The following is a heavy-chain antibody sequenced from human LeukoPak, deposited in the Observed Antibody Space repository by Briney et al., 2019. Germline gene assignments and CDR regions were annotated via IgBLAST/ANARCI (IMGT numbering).Heavy chain of an antibody. CDR3: AHRRSGYDWNHGDFDY. Sequence: SGPTLVKPTQTLTLTCSFSGFSLTTRPLGVGWIRQPPGKALEWLAVIYWDDDKRYNPSLKTRPTVTTATSKNQVVLIMTNMDPVDTATYYCAHRRSGYDWNHGDFDYWAQGTLVTVSS. D-gene: IGHD1-20*01. V-gene: IGHV2-5*02. J-gene: IGHJ4*02. CDR2: IYWDDDK. CDR1: GFSLTTRPLG.